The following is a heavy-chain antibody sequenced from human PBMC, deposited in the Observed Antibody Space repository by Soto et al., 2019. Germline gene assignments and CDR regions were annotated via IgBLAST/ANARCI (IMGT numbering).Heavy chain of an antibody. D-gene: IGHD4-17*01. Sequence: GSLRLSCTAPGXTFSDRGMYWVRQAPGKGLEWVGRIGKKTNSYTTEYAASVKGTFISARDDSTNSLYMQMRSLKTEGTAVYYCTRVTKVDYYFDYWGPGSLVTLFS. J-gene: IGHJ4*02. CDR2: IGKKTNSYTT. CDR3: TRVTKVDYYFDY. V-gene: IGHV3-72*01. CDR1: GXTFSDRG.